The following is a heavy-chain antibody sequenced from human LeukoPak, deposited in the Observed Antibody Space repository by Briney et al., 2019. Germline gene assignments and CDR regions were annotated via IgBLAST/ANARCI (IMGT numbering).Heavy chain of an antibody. CDR1: GYTFTGYY. D-gene: IGHD5-12*01. Sequence: APVKVSCKASGYTFTGYYIHWVRQAPGQGLDWMGWINPNSGGTNYAQKFQGRVTMTRDTSISTAYMELSRLRSDDTAVYYCARVGSGYQYYYYGMDVWGQGSTVTVSS. V-gene: IGHV1-2*02. CDR2: INPNSGGT. J-gene: IGHJ6*02. CDR3: ARVGSGYQYYYYGMDV.